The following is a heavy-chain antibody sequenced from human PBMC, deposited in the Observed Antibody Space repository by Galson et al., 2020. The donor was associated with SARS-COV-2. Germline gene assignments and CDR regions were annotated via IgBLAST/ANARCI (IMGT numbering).Heavy chain of an antibody. D-gene: IGHD2-15*01. V-gene: IGHV1-18*04. CDR2: ISTYNGNT. CDR1: GSTFPSYG. CDR3: VGMVEPPWNWFDP. Sequence: ASVKVSCKASGSTFPSYGISWVRQAPGQGLEWMGWISTYNGNTNYAQKLQGRVTMTTDTSTSTAYMDLRSLRSDDTAVYYCVGMVEPPWNWFDPWGQGTLVTVSS. J-gene: IGHJ5*01.